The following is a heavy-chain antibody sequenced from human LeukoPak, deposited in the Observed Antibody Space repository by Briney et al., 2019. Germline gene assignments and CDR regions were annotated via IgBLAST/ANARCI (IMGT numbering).Heavy chain of an antibody. J-gene: IGHJ4*02. D-gene: IGHD3-22*01. V-gene: IGHV4-34*01. Sequence: SETLSLTCAVYGGSFSGYYWSWIRQPPGKGLEWIGEINHSGSTNYNLSLKSRVTISVDTSKNQFSLKLCSVTAADTAVYYCARLPTNSSGYPYTAYYFDYWGQGTLVTVSS. CDR2: INHSGST. CDR3: ARLPTNSSGYPYTAYYFDY. CDR1: GGSFSGYY.